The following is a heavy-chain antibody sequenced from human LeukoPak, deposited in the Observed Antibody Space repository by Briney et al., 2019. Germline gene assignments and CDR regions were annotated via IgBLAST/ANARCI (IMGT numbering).Heavy chain of an antibody. V-gene: IGHV3-48*01. Sequence: GGSLRLSCAASGFTFSSYSMNWVRQAPGKGLEWVSYISSSSSTIYYADSVKGRFTISRDNAKNSLYLQMNSLRAEDTAVYYCARDFRGDEGSTYPHDAFDIWGQGTMVTVSS. J-gene: IGHJ3*02. CDR2: ISSSSSTI. CDR1: GFTFSSYS. CDR3: ARDFRGDEGSTYPHDAFDI. D-gene: IGHD3-10*01.